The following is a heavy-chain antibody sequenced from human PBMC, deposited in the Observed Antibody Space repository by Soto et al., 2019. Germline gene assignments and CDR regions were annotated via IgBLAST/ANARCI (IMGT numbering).Heavy chain of an antibody. J-gene: IGHJ5*01. D-gene: IGHD6-13*01. V-gene: IGHV1-2*02. Sequence: ASVKVSCKASGYTFTGYYMHWVRQAPGQGLEWMVWINPNSGGTNYAQKRQGTVTITRDTSISTAYMAQSRLKSEDTAVNYCARDGIAAAGKGIWFDSWGQGTLVTVSS. CDR1: GYTFTGYY. CDR3: ARDGIAAAGKGIWFDS. CDR2: INPNSGGT.